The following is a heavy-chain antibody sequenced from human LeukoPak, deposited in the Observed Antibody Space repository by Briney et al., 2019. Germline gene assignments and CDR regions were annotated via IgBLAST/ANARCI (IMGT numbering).Heavy chain of an antibody. J-gene: IGHJ4*02. CDR3: VADSGGRSGGDY. D-gene: IGHD1-26*01. CDR2: IRTDGTVT. Sequence: GESLRLSCSGSGFSFSSFWMRWIRQVPGKGLEWVSRIRTDGTVTTYADSVKGRFTISRDNSKKTMYLQMNSLRPDDTAIYYCVADSGGRSGGDYWGQGAPVTDSS. V-gene: IGHV3-74*01. CDR1: GFSFSSFW.